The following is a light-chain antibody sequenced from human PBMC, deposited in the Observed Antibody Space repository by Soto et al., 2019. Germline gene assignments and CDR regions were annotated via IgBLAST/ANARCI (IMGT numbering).Light chain of an antibody. CDR1: SSDVGGYNY. V-gene: IGLV2-14*03. Sequence: QSALTQSASVSGSPGQSITISCTGTSSDVGGYNYVSWYQQHPGKAPKLIIYDVSNRPSGVSNRFSGSKSGNTASLTISGLQAEDEADYYCNSYTSRRTYVFGTGTKVTVL. J-gene: IGLJ1*01. CDR2: DVS. CDR3: NSYTSRRTYV.